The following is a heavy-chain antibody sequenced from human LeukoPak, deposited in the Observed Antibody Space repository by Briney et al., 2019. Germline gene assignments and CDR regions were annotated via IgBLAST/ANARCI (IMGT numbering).Heavy chain of an antibody. CDR3: AREGFEPRYYYYMDV. Sequence: GSLRLSCAASGFAFSDYWMSWVRQAPGKGLEWIGSIYYRGTTYYNPSLKSRLTISVDSSKNHFSLKLSSVTAADTAVYYCAREGFEPRYYYYMDVWGKGTTVTISS. CDR1: GFAFSDYW. CDR2: IYYRGTT. D-gene: IGHD1-14*01. V-gene: IGHV4-38-2*02. J-gene: IGHJ6*03.